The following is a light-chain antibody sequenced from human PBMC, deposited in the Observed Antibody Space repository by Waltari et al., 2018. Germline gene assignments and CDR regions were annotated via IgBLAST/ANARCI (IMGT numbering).Light chain of an antibody. CDR2: GAS. CDR3: QQYYVWPPIT. V-gene: IGKV3-15*01. Sequence: LLTQSPASLSVSPGDTVILSCRARQSVRTNLVWYQQKAGQAPRTLIYGASTSASGVPSRFSGSGSETDFTLIISSLQSEDAAVYFCQQYYVWPPITFGGGTKLEI. J-gene: IGKJ4*01. CDR1: QSVRTN.